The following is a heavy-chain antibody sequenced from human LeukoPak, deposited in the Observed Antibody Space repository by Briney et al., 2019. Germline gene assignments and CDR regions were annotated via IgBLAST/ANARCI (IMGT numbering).Heavy chain of an antibody. CDR3: ARLAWELPRRWFDP. D-gene: IGHD1-26*01. CDR2: IYYSGST. CDR1: GGSISNNLYY. Sequence: SETLSLTCTVSGGSISNNLYYWGWIRQPPGKGLDWIATIYYSGSTFYNPSLRSRVTISVDTSKNQFSLKLRSVTAADTAVYYCARLAWELPRRWFDPWGQGTLVIVSS. V-gene: IGHV4-39*01. J-gene: IGHJ5*02.